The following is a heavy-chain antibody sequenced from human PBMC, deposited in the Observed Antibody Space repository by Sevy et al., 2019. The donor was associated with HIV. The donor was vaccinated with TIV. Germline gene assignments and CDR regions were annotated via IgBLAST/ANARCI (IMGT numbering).Heavy chain of an antibody. CDR3: ARDHVLLWFGESTYYYYGMDV. D-gene: IGHD3-10*01. CDR1: GFTFSSYA. Sequence: GGSLRLSCAASGFTFSSYAMHWVRQAPGKGLEWVAVISYDGSNKYYADSVKGRFTISRDNSKNTLYLQMNSLRAEDTAVYYCARDHVLLWFGESTYYYYGMDVWGQGTMVTVSS. CDR2: ISYDGSNK. V-gene: IGHV3-30-3*01. J-gene: IGHJ6*02.